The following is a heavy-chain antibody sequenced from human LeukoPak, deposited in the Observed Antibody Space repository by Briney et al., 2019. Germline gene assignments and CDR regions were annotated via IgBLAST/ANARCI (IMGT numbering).Heavy chain of an antibody. CDR3: AREPGASTQRAFDC. CDR1: GFTFSSYS. Sequence: GGSLRLSCAASGFTFSSYSMNWVRQAPGKGLEWVSSISSSSSYIYYADSVKGRFTISRDNAKNSLYLQMNSLRAEDTAVYYCAREPGASTQRAFDCWGQGTLVTVSS. J-gene: IGHJ4*02. D-gene: IGHD3-10*01. CDR2: ISSSSSYI. V-gene: IGHV3-21*01.